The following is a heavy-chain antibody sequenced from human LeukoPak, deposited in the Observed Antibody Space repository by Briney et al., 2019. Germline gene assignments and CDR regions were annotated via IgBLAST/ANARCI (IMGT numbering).Heavy chain of an antibody. CDR3: AKVSPSYYGMDV. D-gene: IGHD5/OR15-5a*01. CDR2: ISGSGGST. Sequence: GGSLRLSCAASGFSFSTYAMSWVRQAPGKGLEWVSAISGSGGSTYYADSVKGRFTISRDNSKNTLYLQMNSLRAEDTAVYYCAKVSPSYYGMDVWGQGTTVTVSS. CDR1: GFSFSTYA. V-gene: IGHV3-23*01. J-gene: IGHJ6*02.